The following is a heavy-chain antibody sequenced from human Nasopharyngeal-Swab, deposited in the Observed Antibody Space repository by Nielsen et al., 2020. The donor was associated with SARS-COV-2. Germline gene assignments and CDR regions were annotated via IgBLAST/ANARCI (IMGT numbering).Heavy chain of an antibody. J-gene: IGHJ6*03. CDR2: IRSNGGST. CDR3: VKGPIAAPRYYMDV. D-gene: IGHD6-6*01. Sequence: GGSLRLSCSASGLTFSNFAMHWVRQAPGKGLEYVSSIRSNGGSTYYADSVKGRFTMTRDNPKNTLYLQMSSLRGDDTAVYFCVKGPIAAPRYYMDVWGKGTTVTVS. V-gene: IGHV3-64D*09. CDR1: GLTFSNFA.